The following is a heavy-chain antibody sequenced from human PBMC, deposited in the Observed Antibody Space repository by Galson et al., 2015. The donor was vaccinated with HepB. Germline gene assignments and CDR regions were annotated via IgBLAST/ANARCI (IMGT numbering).Heavy chain of an antibody. J-gene: IGHJ4*02. V-gene: IGHV1-3*01. CDR2: INAGNGNT. Sequence: SVKVSCKASGYTFTSYAMHWVRQAPGQRLEWMGWINAGNGNTKYSQKFQGRVTITRDTSTSTAYMELRSLRSDDTAVYYCARTDWDYDFWSGYYLGFDYWGQGTLVTVSS. D-gene: IGHD3-3*01. CDR3: ARTDWDYDFWSGYYLGFDY. CDR1: GYTFTSYA.